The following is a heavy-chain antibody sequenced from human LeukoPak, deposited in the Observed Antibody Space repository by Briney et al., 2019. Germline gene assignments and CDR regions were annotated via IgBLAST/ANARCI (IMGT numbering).Heavy chain of an antibody. CDR3: ARESIRDSSGSIFDY. J-gene: IGHJ4*02. D-gene: IGHD3-22*01. CDR2: INPSGGST. Sequence: ASVKVSCKASGYTFTSYYMHWVRQAPGQGLEWMGLINPSGGSTSYAQKFQGRVTMTRDMSTSTVYMELSSLRSEDTAVYYCARESIRDSSGSIFDYWGQGTLVTVSS. V-gene: IGHV1-46*01. CDR1: GYTFTSYY.